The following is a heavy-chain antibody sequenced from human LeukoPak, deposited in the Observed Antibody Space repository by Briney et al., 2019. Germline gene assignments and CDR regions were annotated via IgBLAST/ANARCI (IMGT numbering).Heavy chain of an antibody. CDR3: ARGSTDVYWYLDV. CDR1: GSSVSTFY. CDR2: VHDTGST. J-gene: IGHJ2*01. D-gene: IGHD1-26*01. Sequence: PSETLSLTCIVSGSSVSTFYWSWLRQSPGTGLEWIGLVHDTGSTAYNPSPKSRVPISLETPKPQPSLMLTSVTAADTAMYYCARGSTDVYWYLDVWGRGTLVTVSS. V-gene: IGHV4-59*02.